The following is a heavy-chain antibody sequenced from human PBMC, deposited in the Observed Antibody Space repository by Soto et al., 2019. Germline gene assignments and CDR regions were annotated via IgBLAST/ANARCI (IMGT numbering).Heavy chain of an antibody. CDR3: ARAQTDDYGDYEGGWFDP. Sequence: GGSLRLSCAASGFTFSSYAMSWVRQAPGKGLEWVSAISGSGGSTYYADSVKGRFTISRDNSKNTLYLQMNSLRAEDTAVYYCARAQTDDYGDYEGGWFDPSGQGTLVTVSS. D-gene: IGHD4-17*01. CDR1: GFTFSSYA. V-gene: IGHV3-23*01. CDR2: ISGSGGST. J-gene: IGHJ5*02.